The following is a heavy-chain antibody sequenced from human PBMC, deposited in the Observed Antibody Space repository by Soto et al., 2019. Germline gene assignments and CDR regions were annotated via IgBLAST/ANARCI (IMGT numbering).Heavy chain of an antibody. V-gene: IGHV1-69*01. CDR2: IIPIFGTA. Sequence: QVQLVQSGAEVKKPGSSVKVSCKASGGTFSSYAISWVRQAPGQGLEWMGGIIPIFGTANYAQKFQGRVTITADESTSTAYMELSILRSEDTAVYYCARALYGDFHTLHHYYFCGMDVWGQGTTVTVSS. D-gene: IGHD4-17*01. CDR3: ARALYGDFHTLHHYYFCGMDV. CDR1: GGTFSSYA. J-gene: IGHJ6*02.